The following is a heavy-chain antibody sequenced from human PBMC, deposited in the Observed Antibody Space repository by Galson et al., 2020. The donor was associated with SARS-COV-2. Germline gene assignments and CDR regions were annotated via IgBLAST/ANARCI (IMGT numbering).Heavy chain of an antibody. Sequence: GESLKISCAASGFTFSNYEMNWVRQAPGKGLEWVSYISSSGRTIHYADSVKGRFTISRDNAKSLQSLQMNSLRAEDTAVYYCARLDAYGPGYWGQGTLVTVSS. J-gene: IGHJ4*02. V-gene: IGHV3-48*03. D-gene: IGHD2-21*01. CDR2: ISSSGRTI. CDR3: ARLDAYGPGY. CDR1: GFTFSNYE.